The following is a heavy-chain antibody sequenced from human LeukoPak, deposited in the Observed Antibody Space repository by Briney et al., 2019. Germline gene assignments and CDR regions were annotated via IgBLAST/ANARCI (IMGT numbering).Heavy chain of an antibody. V-gene: IGHV3-48*03. D-gene: IGHD3-10*01. J-gene: IGHJ6*03. CDR2: IDSSGSTI. CDR3: ARGVGRAHYYYYVDV. Sequence: GGSLRLSCVDSGFTFSNYEMNWARQAPGKGLEWVSYIDSSGSTIHYADSVKGRFTISRDNAKNSLYLQMNSLRAEDTAVYYCARGVGRAHYYYYVDVWGKGTTVTVSS. CDR1: GFTFSNYE.